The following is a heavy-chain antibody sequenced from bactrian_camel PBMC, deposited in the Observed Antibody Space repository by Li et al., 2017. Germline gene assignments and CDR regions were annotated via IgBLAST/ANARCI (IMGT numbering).Heavy chain of an antibody. Sequence: HVQLVESGGGLVQPGGSLTLSCAASGFTFSNNWMHWVRQAPGKGLEWVSAIDARGGTYYADSKKGRFTISRDNAKNLVYLQLNSLKTEDTAMYYCARDVYDFGREYDYWGQGTQVTVS. D-gene: IGHD1*01. CDR1: GFTFSNNW. J-gene: IGHJ4*01. CDR3: ARDVYDFGREYDY. V-gene: IGHV3S1*01. CDR2: IDARGGT.